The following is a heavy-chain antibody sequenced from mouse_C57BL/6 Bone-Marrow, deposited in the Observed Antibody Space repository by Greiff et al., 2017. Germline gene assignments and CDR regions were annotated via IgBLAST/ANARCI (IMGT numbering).Heavy chain of an antibody. D-gene: IGHD1-1*01. CDR3: ARDLYGSSIWYFDV. J-gene: IGHJ1*03. V-gene: IGHV5-16*01. CDR2: INYDGSST. CDR1: GFTFSDYY. Sequence: EVKLMESEGGLVQPGSSMKLSCTASGFTFSDYYMAWVRQVPEKGLEWVANINYDGSSTYYLDSLKSRFIISRDNAKNILYLQMSSLKSEDTATYYCARDLYGSSIWYFDVWGTGTTVTVSS.